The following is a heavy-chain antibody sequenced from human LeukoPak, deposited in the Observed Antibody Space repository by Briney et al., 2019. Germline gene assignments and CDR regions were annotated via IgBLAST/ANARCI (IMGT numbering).Heavy chain of an antibody. J-gene: IGHJ4*02. Sequence: ASVRVSCKTSGYTFTDYYIHWMRQAPGQGLEWMGWINSNSGGTSYAQKFQGRVTLTRDTPARTAFMEPNRLTSDDTAVYYCARTSIAARRADFDYWGQGTVVTVSS. D-gene: IGHD6-6*01. CDR3: ARTSIAARRADFDY. CDR1: GYTFTDYY. V-gene: IGHV1-2*02. CDR2: INSNSGGT.